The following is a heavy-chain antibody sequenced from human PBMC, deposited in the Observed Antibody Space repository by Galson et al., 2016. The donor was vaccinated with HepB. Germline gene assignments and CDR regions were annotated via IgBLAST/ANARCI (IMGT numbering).Heavy chain of an antibody. CDR2: TYYRSKWYN. CDR1: GDSVSSNSVA. CDR3: ARSASRGAFDT. V-gene: IGHV6-1*01. Sequence: CAISGDSVSSNSVAWNWIRQSPSRGLEWLGRTYYRSKWYNDYGVSVKSQITINPDTSKNQFSLQLNSVTPEDTAVYYCARSASRGAFDTWGQGTVVTVSS. D-gene: IGHD3-16*01. J-gene: IGHJ3*02.